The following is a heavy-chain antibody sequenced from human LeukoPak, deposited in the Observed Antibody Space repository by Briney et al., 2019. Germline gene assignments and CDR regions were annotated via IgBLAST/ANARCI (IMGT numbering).Heavy chain of an antibody. D-gene: IGHD2-21*01. J-gene: IGHJ4*02. V-gene: IGHV1-8*01. Sequence: ASVNVSFKAYGYTFINNYLNWVRQATGQGLEWMGWMNPKTGNTGYPQKFQGRVTLTTDTSTGTAYMEMSSLRSEDTAVYYCARNCDLDNWGQGTLVTVSS. CDR1: GYTFINNY. CDR2: MNPKTGNT. CDR3: ARNCDLDN.